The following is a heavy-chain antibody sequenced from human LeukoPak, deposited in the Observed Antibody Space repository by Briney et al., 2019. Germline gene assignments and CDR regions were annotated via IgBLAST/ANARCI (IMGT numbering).Heavy chain of an antibody. Sequence: GGSLRLSCAASGFTFSSYGMHWVRQAPGKGLEWVAVISYDGSNKYYADSVKGRFTISRDNSKNTLYLQMNSLRAEDTAVYYCVPRGNFGNWFDPWGQGTLVTVSS. D-gene: IGHD1-1*01. CDR2: ISYDGSNK. J-gene: IGHJ5*02. CDR3: VPRGNFGNWFDP. V-gene: IGHV3-30*03. CDR1: GFTFSSYG.